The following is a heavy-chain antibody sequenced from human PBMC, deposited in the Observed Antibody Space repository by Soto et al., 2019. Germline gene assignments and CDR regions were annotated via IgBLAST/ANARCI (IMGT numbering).Heavy chain of an antibody. CDR1: GGSTSSGDYY. D-gene: IGHD3-22*01. J-gene: IGHJ3*02. V-gene: IGHV4-30-4*01. Sequence: SSETLSPTCTFSGGSTSSGDYYLRWVRQPPGEGLEWIGYIYYSGSTYYNPSLKSRVTISVDTSKNQFSLKLSSVTAADTAVYYCARVLNYYDSSGYFFAFDIWGQGTMVTVSS. CDR3: ARVLNYYDSSGYFFAFDI. CDR2: IYYSGST.